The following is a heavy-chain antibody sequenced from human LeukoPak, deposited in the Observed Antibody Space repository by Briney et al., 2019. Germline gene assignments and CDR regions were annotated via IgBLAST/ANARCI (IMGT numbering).Heavy chain of an antibody. Sequence: ASVTVSCKASGYTFTSYGISWVRQAPGQGLEWMGWINPNSGGPNYAQKFQGRVTMTRDTSISTAYMELSRLRSDDTAVYYCARPETTVVTTDAFDIWGQGTMVTVSS. D-gene: IGHD4-23*01. J-gene: IGHJ3*02. CDR1: GYTFTSYG. CDR3: ARPETTVVTTDAFDI. CDR2: INPNSGGP. V-gene: IGHV1-2*02.